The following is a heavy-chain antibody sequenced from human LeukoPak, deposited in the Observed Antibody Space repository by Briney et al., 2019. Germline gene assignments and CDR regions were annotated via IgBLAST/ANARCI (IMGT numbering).Heavy chain of an antibody. CDR2: INHSGST. D-gene: IGHD5-12*01. V-gene: IGHV4-34*01. CDR3: ARGQGGYDPRDY. CDR1: GGSFSGYY. Sequence: PSETLSLTCAVYGGSFSGYYWSWIRQPPGKGLEWIGEINHSGSTNYNPSLKSRVTISVDTSKNQFSLKLSSVTAADTAVYYCARGQGGYDPRDYWGQGTLVTVSS. J-gene: IGHJ4*02.